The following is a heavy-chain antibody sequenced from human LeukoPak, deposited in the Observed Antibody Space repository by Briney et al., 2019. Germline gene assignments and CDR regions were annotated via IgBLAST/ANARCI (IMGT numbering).Heavy chain of an antibody. J-gene: IGHJ6*03. D-gene: IGHD1-1*01. CDR3: ARAEGLYTKRNYYYYYYMDV. V-gene: IGHV4-59*01. Sequence: SETLSLTCTVSGGSISSYYWSWIRQPPGKGLEWIGYIYYSGSTNYNPSLKSRVTISVDTSKNQFSLKLSSVTAADTAVYYCARAEGLYTKRNYYYYYYMDVWGKGTTVTVSS. CDR1: GGSISSYY. CDR2: IYYSGST.